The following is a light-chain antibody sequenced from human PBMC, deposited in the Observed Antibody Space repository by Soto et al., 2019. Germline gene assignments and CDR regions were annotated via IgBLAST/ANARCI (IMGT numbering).Light chain of an antibody. CDR3: QSYDSSRSVL. CDR2: GNS. CDR1: SSNIGAGYD. V-gene: IGLV1-40*01. Sequence: QLVLTQPPSVSGAPGQRVTISCTGSSSNIGAGYDVHWYQQLPGTAPKLLIYGNSNRPSGVPDRFSGSKSGTSASLAITGLQAEDEADYYCQSYDSSRSVLFGGGTQLTVL. J-gene: IGLJ2*01.